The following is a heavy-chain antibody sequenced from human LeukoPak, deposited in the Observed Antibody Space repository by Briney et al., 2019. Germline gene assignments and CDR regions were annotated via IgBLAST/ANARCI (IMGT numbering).Heavy chain of an antibody. V-gene: IGHV4-59*05. Sequence: SETLSLACTVSGGSISSYYWSWIRQPAGKGLEWIGSIYYSGSTYYNPSLKSRVTISVDTSKNQFSLKLSSVTAADTAVYYCARHSFSGGNWFDPWGQGTLVTVSS. D-gene: IGHD3-16*01. J-gene: IGHJ5*02. CDR3: ARHSFSGGNWFDP. CDR1: GGSISSYY. CDR2: IYYSGST.